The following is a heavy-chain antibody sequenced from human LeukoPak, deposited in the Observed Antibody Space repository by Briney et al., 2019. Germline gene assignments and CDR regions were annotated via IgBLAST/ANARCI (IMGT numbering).Heavy chain of an antibody. J-gene: IGHJ4*02. CDR2: INQDESKK. D-gene: IGHD2-2*01. CDR1: GYSFSNDW. Sequence: GGSLRLSCAASGYSFSNDWMCWVRQAPGKGLEWVANINQDESKKYYVDSVKGRFTISRDNAKNSLYLQMSSLRAEDTAVYYCARDHAYRTDYWGQGTLVTVSS. CDR3: ARDHAYRTDY. V-gene: IGHV3-7*01.